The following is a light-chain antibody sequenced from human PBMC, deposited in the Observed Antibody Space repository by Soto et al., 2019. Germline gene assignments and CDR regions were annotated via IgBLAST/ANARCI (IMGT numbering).Light chain of an antibody. Sequence: QSVLTRRDSVYVSPGQSITISCTGTSSDVGNYNLVSWYQQHPGKAPKLMIYEGSKRPSGVSNRFSGSKSGNTASLTISILQAEDEADYYCCSYAGSSTYVFGTGTKVTVL. CDR2: EGS. J-gene: IGLJ1*01. V-gene: IGLV2-23*01. CDR3: CSYAGSSTYV. CDR1: SSDVGNYNL.